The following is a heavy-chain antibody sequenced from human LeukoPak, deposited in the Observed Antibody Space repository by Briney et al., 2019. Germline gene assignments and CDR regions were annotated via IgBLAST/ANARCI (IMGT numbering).Heavy chain of an antibody. CDR3: ASLDWGWFGSYHRDYFDY. D-gene: IGHD3-10*01. Sequence: SETLSLTCTVSGGSISSSRYFWGWIRQPAGKGLEWIGRIYTSGSTNYNPSLKSRVTISVDTSKNQFSLKLSSVTAADTAVYYCASLDWGWFGSYHRDYFDYWGQGTLVTVSS. V-gene: IGHV4-61*02. CDR1: GGSISSSRYF. CDR2: IYTSGST. J-gene: IGHJ4*02.